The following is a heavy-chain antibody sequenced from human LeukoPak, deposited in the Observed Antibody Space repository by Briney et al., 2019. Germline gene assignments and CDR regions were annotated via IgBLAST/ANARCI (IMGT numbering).Heavy chain of an antibody. D-gene: IGHD3-3*01. J-gene: IGHJ4*02. CDR2: ISYDGSNK. CDR1: GFTFSSYG. V-gene: IGHV3-30*18. CDR3: AKDMTQFLSGPDY. Sequence: PGGSLRLSCTASGFTFSSYGVHWVRQAPGKGLEWVTVISYDGSNKYFADSVKGRFTISRDNSKNTLFLQMNSLRAEDTAVYYCAKDMTQFLSGPDYWGQGTLVTVSS.